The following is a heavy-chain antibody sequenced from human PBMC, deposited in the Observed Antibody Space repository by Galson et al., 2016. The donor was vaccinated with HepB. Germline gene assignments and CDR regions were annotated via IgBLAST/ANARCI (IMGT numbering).Heavy chain of an antibody. Sequence: WVRQAPGKGLEWVSLIFAGGDRTFYADSVRGRFTISRDNSKNTLYLQMSSLRADDSAVYYCAKDGCTSTSCYSYWGQGTLVTVSS. CDR2: IFAGGDRT. D-gene: IGHD2-2*01. J-gene: IGHJ4*02. CDR3: AKDGCTSTSCYSY. V-gene: IGHV3-23*01.